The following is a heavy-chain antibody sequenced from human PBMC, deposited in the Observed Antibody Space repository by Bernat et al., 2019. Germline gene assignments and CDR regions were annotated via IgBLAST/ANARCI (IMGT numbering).Heavy chain of an antibody. CDR2: INWNGGST. Sequence: EVQLVESGGGVVRPGGSLRLSCAASGFTFDDCGMSWVRQAPGKGLEWVSGINWNGGSTGYADSVKGRFTISRDNAKNSLYLQMNSLGAEDTALYYCAREWGDYDILTGYYPYYFDYWGQGTLVTVSS. V-gene: IGHV3-20*04. CDR3: AREWGDYDILTGYYPYYFDY. CDR1: GFTFDDCG. D-gene: IGHD3-9*01. J-gene: IGHJ4*02.